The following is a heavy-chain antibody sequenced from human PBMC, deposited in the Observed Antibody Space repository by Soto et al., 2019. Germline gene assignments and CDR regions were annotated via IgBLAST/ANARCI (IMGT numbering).Heavy chain of an antibody. Sequence: QVQLVESGGGVVQPGRSLRLSCAASGFTFSSYGMHWVRQAPGKGLEWVAVIWYDGSNKYYADSVKGRFTISRDNSKNTLYLQMSRLRAEDTAVYYCARWGIGAGVYWGQGTLVTVSS. CDR3: ARWGIGAGVY. J-gene: IGHJ4*02. V-gene: IGHV3-33*01. D-gene: IGHD6-13*01. CDR1: GFTFSSYG. CDR2: IWYDGSNK.